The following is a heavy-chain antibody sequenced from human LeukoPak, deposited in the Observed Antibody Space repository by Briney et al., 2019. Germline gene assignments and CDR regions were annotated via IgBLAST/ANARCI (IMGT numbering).Heavy chain of an antibody. CDR1: GFTFSSYW. CDR2: IKQDGSEK. CDR3: ARGHYDFWSGYYGY. V-gene: IGHV3-7*01. Sequence: PGGSLRLSCAASGFTFSSYWMSWVRQAPGKGLERVANIKQDGSEKYYVDSVKGRFTISRDNAKNSLYLQMNSLRAEDTAVYYCARGHYDFWSGYYGYWGQGTLVTVSS. J-gene: IGHJ4*02. D-gene: IGHD3-3*01.